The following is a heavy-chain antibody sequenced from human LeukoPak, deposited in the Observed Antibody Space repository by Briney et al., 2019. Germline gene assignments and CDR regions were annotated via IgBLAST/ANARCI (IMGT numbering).Heavy chain of an antibody. CDR3: AREVGDSSGYYYHYFDY. V-gene: IGHV1-69*05. D-gene: IGHD3-22*01. CDR1: GGTFSSYA. Sequence: SVKVSCKASGGTFSSYAISWVRQAPGQGLEWMGGNIPIFGTANYAQKFQGRVTITTNESTSTAYMELSSLRSEDTAVYYCAREVGDSSGYYYHYFDYWGQGTLVTVSS. J-gene: IGHJ4*02. CDR2: NIPIFGTA.